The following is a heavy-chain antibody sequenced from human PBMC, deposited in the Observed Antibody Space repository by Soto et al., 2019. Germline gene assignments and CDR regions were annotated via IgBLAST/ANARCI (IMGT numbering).Heavy chain of an antibody. D-gene: IGHD4-17*01. V-gene: IGHV4-59*01. CDR1: GVTISTYY. J-gene: IGHJ4*02. CDR3: VRVAYIAYGHSMDH. CDR2: NYHSGTT. Sequence: SDTLSLTFAFSGVTISTYYWSWIQQPPGKGLEWIGYNYHSGTTNYNPSLKSRVTISVDTSKNQFSLRLTSVTAADTAIYYCVRVAYIAYGHSMDHWGQGSLVTVS.